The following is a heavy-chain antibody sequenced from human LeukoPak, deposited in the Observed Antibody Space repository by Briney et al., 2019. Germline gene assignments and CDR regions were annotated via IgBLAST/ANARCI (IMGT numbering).Heavy chain of an antibody. D-gene: IGHD3-3*01. CDR3: AKPYYDFWSGFGYFDY. V-gene: IGHV3-23*01. CDR2: IXGSGGSP. J-gene: IGHJ4*02. Sequence: IXGSGGSPYYADSVKGRFTISRDNSKNTLYLQMNSLRAEDTAVYYCAKPYYDFWSGFGYFDYWGQGTLVTVSS.